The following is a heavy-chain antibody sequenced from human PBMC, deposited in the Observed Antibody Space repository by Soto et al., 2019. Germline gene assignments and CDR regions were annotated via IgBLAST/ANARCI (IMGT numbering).Heavy chain of an antibody. CDR3: ARERKGFGYIEY. Sequence: PSETLSLTCTVSGSITGYYWSWIRQPPGKRLEWIGYMSHGGTTKYNPSLKSRVTLSLDTSKNQFSLSLTSVTAADTALYYCARERKGFGYIEYWGQGALVTVSS. V-gene: IGHV4-59*01. CDR2: MSHGGTT. J-gene: IGHJ4*02. CDR1: GSITGYY. D-gene: IGHD3-16*01.